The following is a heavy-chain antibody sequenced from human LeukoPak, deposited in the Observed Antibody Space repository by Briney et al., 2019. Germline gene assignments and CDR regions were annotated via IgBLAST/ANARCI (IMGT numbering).Heavy chain of an antibody. CDR2: IYSGGRT. V-gene: IGHV3-66*01. CDR1: GFTVSSNY. Sequence: PGGSLRLSCAASGFTVSSNYMSWVRQAPWKRLEWVSVIYSGGRTYYADSVKGRFTISRDNSKNTPYLQMNSLRAEDTAVYYCARDPRSRGYFDYWGQGTLVTVSS. J-gene: IGHJ4*02. CDR3: ARDPRSRGYFDY.